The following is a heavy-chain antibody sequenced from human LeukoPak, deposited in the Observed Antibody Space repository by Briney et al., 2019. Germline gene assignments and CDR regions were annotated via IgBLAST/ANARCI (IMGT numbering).Heavy chain of an antibody. V-gene: IGHV1-2*02. CDR3: ARDSAVYDSSGYFLHAFDI. D-gene: IGHD3-22*01. J-gene: IGHJ3*02. Sequence: ASVKVSCKAPGYTFTGYYMHWVRQAPGQGLEWMGWFNPNSGGTKCAQNFQGRVTMTRDTSISTAYMELSRLRSDDTAVYYCARDSAVYDSSGYFLHAFDIWGQGTMVTVSS. CDR1: GYTFTGYY. CDR2: FNPNSGGT.